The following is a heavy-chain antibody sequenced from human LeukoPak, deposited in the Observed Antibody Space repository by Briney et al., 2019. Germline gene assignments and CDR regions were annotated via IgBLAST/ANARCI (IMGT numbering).Heavy chain of an antibody. CDR2: INPNSGGA. D-gene: IGHD6-13*01. V-gene: IGHV1-2*02. J-gene: IGHJ5*02. Sequence: GASVKVSCKASGYTFTGYYMHWVRQAPGQGLEWMGWINPNSGGANYAQKFQGRVTMTRDTSISTAYMELSRLRSDDTAVYYCARETYSSSWPMPSFDPWGQGTLVTVSS. CDR3: ARETYSSSWPMPSFDP. CDR1: GYTFTGYY.